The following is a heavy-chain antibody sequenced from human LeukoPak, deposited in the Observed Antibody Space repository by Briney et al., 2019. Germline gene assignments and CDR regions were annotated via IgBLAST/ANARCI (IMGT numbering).Heavy chain of an antibody. J-gene: IGHJ4*02. CDR3: ANRRDGYNQYYFDY. CDR1: GFTFSSYA. Sequence: AGGSLRLSCAASGFTFSSYAMSWVRQAPGKGLEWVSAISGSGGSTYYADSVKGRFTISRDNSKNTLYLQMNSLRAEDTAVYYCANRRDGYNQYYFDYWGQGTLVTVSS. D-gene: IGHD5-24*01. CDR2: ISGSGGST. V-gene: IGHV3-23*01.